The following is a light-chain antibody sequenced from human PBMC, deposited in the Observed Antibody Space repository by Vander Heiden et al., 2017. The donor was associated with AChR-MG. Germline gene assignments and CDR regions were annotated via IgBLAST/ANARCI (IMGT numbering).Light chain of an antibody. V-gene: IGLV1-36*01. J-gene: IGLJ3*02. CDR1: LSNGGKQG. CDR3: AVLDDSLNGRV. CDR2: YDD. Sequence: QSVPTQPPSVSEAPRQAVTISSSGSLSNGGKQGVSWYPQVPGKAPKLLIYYDDLLPPGVSARFSASKSGTSASLAISGLQSEDEADYYCAVLDDSLNGRVFGGGTRLTVL.